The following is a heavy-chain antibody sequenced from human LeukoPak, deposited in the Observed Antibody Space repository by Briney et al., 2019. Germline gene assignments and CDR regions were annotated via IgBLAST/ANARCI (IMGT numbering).Heavy chain of an antibody. CDR3: AAHEEEDGYNPKTCDY. D-gene: IGHD5-24*01. V-gene: IGHV4-39*01. CDR1: GGSISSSNYY. J-gene: IGHJ4*02. Sequence: SETLSLTCSVSGGSISSSNYYWGWIRQPPGKGLEWIGSIYYSGNTYYNPSLKSRVTISVDTAKNPFSLKLNSVTGADTAVYYCAAHEEEDGYNPKTCDYWGQGTLVTVSS. CDR2: IYYSGNT.